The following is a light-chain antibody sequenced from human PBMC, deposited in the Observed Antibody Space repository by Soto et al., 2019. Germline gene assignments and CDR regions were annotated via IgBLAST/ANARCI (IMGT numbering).Light chain of an antibody. J-gene: IGKJ3*01. CDR2: DAS. Sequence: EIVLTLCPATPPLSPGESATLSWRVSQSVSSYLAWYQQKPGQAPGVLIYDASNRATGIPARFSGSGSGTDFTLTNSSLEPEDFAVYYCQHRSNWPPTYTFGPGTKVNIK. V-gene: IGKV3-11*01. CDR1: QSVSSY. CDR3: QHRSNWPPTYT.